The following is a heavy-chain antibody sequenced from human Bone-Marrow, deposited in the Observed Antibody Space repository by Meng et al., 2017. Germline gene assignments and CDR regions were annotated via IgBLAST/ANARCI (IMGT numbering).Heavy chain of an antibody. D-gene: IGHD6-19*01. J-gene: IGHJ6*02. CDR2: INPNSGGT. Sequence: ASVKVSCKASGYTFTGYYMHWVRQAPGQGLEWMGRINPNSGGTNYAQKFQGRVTMTRDTSISTAYMELSRLRSDDTAVYYCARDSLRSGWYRLYYYYYGMDVWGQGTTVTVSS. CDR1: GYTFTGYY. CDR3: ARDSLRSGWYRLYYYYYGMDV. V-gene: IGHV1-2*06.